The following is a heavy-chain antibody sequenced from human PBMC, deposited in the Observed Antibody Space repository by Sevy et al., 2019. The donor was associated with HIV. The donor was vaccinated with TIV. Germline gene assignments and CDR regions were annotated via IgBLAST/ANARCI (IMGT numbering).Heavy chain of an antibody. CDR2: ISSSSSTI. J-gene: IGHJ6*02. D-gene: IGHD2-15*01. CDR3: ARYIVVVVAAKDGMDV. V-gene: IGHV3-48*01. Sequence: GGSLRLSCAASGLSFNTYVMSWVRQAPGKGLQWVSYISSSSSTIYYADSVKGRFTISRDNAKNSLYLQMNSLRAEDTAVYYCARYIVVVVAAKDGMDVWGQGTTVTVSS. CDR1: GLSFNTYV.